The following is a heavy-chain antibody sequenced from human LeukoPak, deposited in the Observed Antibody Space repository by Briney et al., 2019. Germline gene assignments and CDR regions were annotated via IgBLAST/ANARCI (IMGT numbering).Heavy chain of an antibody. D-gene: IGHD5-18*01. V-gene: IGHV3-15*01. CDR2: IKSKTDGGTT. J-gene: IGHJ6*03. CDR3: TTDPDTAMVPTMGAHYYYYYMDV. Sequence: GGSLRLSCAASGFTFSNAWMSWVRQAPGKGLEWVGRIKSKTDGGTTDYAAPVKGRFTISRDDSKNTLYLQMNSLKTEDTAVYYCTTDPDTAMVPTMGAHYYYYYMDVWGKGTTVTISS. CDR1: GFTFSNAW.